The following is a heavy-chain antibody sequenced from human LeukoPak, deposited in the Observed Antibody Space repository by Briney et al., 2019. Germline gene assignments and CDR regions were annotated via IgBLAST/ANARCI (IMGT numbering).Heavy chain of an antibody. D-gene: IGHD3-10*01. J-gene: IGHJ4*02. CDR1: GGSISSSNYY. CDR3: ARYVVSGSGRYYFDY. CDR2: INYGGTT. V-gene: IGHV4-39*02. Sequence: ASETLSLTCAVSGGSISSSNYYWSWIRQPPGRELEWSASINYGGTTYYKPSLKSRVTISVDTSKNHFSLRLSSVTAADTAVYLCARYVVSGSGRYYFDYWGQGSLVTVSS.